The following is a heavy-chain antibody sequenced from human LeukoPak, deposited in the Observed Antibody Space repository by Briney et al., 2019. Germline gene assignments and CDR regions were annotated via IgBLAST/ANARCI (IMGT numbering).Heavy chain of an antibody. D-gene: IGHD3-3*01. CDR1: GYTFTSYG. V-gene: IGHV1-18*01. CDR3: ARDNQALLGVVTISFYYYYMDV. J-gene: IGHJ6*03. CDR2: ISAYNGNT. Sequence: VASVKVSCKASGYTFTSYGISWVRQAPGQGLEWMGWISAYNGNTNYAQKLQGRVTMTTDTSTRTAYMELRSLRSDDTAVYYCARDNQALLGVVTISFYYYYMDVWGKGTTVTVSS.